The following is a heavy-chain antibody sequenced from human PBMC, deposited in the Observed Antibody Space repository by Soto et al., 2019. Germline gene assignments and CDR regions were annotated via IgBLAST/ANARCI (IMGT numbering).Heavy chain of an antibody. CDR1: GFTFSSYA. D-gene: IGHD2-21*02. CDR3: AKDPSGIVVVTEDAFDI. J-gene: IGHJ3*02. V-gene: IGHV3-23*01. CDR2: ISGSGGST. Sequence: EVQLLESGGGLVQPGGSLRLSCAASGFTFSSYAMSWVRQAPGKGLEWVSAISGSGGSTYYADSVKGRFTISRDNSKNALYLQMSSLRAEDTAVYYCAKDPSGIVVVTEDAFDIWGQGTMVTVSS.